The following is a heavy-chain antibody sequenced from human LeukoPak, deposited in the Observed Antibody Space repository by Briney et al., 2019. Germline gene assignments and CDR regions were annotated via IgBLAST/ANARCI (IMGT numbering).Heavy chain of an antibody. D-gene: IGHD2-2*01. V-gene: IGHV3-9*01. CDR2: ISWNSGSI. Sequence: GRSLRLSCAASGFTFDDYAMHWVRQAPGKGLEWVSGISWNSGSIGYADSVKDRFTISRDNAKNSLYLQMNSLRAEDTALYYCAKDISSSTSWYYGMDVWGQGTTVTVSS. CDR3: AKDISSSTSWYYGMDV. J-gene: IGHJ6*02. CDR1: GFTFDDYA.